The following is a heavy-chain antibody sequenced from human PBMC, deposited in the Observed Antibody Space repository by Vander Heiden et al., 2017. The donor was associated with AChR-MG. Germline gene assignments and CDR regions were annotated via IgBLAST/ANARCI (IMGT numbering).Heavy chain of an antibody. Sequence: EVQLVESGGVVVQPGGSLRRSCAASGFTFDDYTMHWVRQAPGKGLEWVSLISWDGGSTYYADSVKGRFTISRDNSKNSLYLQMNSLRTEDTALYYCAKEQLVTYGMDVWGQGTTVTVSS. J-gene: IGHJ6*02. CDR3: AKEQLVTYGMDV. D-gene: IGHD6-6*01. V-gene: IGHV3-43*01. CDR1: GFTFDDYT. CDR2: ISWDGGST.